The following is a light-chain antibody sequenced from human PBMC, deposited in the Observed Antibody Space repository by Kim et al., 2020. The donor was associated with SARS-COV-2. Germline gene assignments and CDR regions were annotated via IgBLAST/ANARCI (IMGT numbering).Light chain of an antibody. J-gene: IGKJ2*01. CDR1: QTVNSH. Sequence: SVSPGERATLSCRASQTVNSHLDWYQQRPGQAPRLLIYGASTRATGIPARFSGSGSGSEFSLTISSLESEDFAVYYCQQYDDWPYTFGQGTKLEI. V-gene: IGKV3-15*01. CDR2: GAS. CDR3: QQYDDWPYT.